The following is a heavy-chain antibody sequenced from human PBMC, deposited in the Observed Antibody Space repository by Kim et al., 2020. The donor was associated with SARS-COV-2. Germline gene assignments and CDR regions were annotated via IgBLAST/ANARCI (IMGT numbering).Heavy chain of an antibody. Sequence: YNPSLKSRLTISRDTSKNPFSLKLTSVTAADTALYYCAHYKSGNYYALDYWGPGTLVTVSS. D-gene: IGHD3-10*01. CDR3: AHYKSGNYYALDY. J-gene: IGHJ4*02. V-gene: IGHV4-39*02.